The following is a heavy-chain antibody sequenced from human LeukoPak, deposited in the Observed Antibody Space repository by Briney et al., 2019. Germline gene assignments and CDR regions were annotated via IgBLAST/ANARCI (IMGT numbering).Heavy chain of an antibody. D-gene: IGHD6-6*01. J-gene: IGHJ5*02. CDR3: ARDPWDSSSSHDSWFDP. V-gene: IGHV1-2*02. CDR2: INPNSGGT. Sequence: GASVKVSCKASGYTFTGYYLHWVRQAPGQGLEWMGWINPNSGGTNYAQKFQGRVTMTRDTSISTAYMELSRLRSDDTAVYYCARDPWDSSSSHDSWFDPWGQGTLVTVSS. CDR1: GYTFTGYY.